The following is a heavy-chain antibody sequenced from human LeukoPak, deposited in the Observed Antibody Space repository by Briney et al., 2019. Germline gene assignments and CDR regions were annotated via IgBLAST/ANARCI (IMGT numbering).Heavy chain of an antibody. Sequence: PGGSLRLSCAASGFTFSSYGMHWVRQAPGKGLEWVAIIWYDGSEKHYADSVKGRFTISRDNSEYTLYLQMNSLRAEDTAVYYCARTVSLGSRYFYYGMDVWGQGTTATVSS. CDR1: GFTFSSYG. D-gene: IGHD3-10*01. V-gene: IGHV3-33*01. J-gene: IGHJ6*02. CDR3: ARTVSLGSRYFYYGMDV. CDR2: IWYDGSEK.